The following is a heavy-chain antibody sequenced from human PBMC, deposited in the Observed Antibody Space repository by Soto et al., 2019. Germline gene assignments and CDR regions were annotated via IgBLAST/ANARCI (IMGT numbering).Heavy chain of an antibody. CDR3: AKDRADCSTGSCYHDAFDT. Sequence: GGSLRLSCAGSGFSFSSYAMSWVRQAPGKGLEWVSGISSSGGRTYYADSAKGRFTISRDNSKNTLSVEMNSLRVDDTAVYYCAKDRADCSTGSCYHDAFDTWGQGTLVTVS. J-gene: IGHJ3*02. CDR2: ISSSGGRT. CDR1: GFSFSSYA. V-gene: IGHV3-23*01. D-gene: IGHD3-10*01.